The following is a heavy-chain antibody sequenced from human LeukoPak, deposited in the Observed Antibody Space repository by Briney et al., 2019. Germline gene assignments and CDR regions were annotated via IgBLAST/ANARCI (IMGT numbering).Heavy chain of an antibody. CDR3: ARNVYSSGWYFDN. Sequence: SVTLSLTCPVSGGSLSSSTNYWGWIRQPPGKGVEWIGSIYYSGSTYFNPSLKSRVTISVDTSKNQFSLKLSSVTPADTAVYDYARNVYSSGWYFDNLGQATLVTVSS. J-gene: IGHJ4*02. CDR2: IYYSGST. V-gene: IGHV4-39*01. D-gene: IGHD6-19*01. CDR1: GGSLSSSTNY.